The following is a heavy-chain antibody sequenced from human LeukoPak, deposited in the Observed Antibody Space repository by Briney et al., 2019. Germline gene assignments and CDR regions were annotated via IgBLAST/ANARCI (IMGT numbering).Heavy chain of an antibody. CDR2: IYYSGST. CDR3: ARHLGTHDY. CDR1: GGSISSSSYY. V-gene: IGHV4-39*01. J-gene: IGHJ4*02. D-gene: IGHD1-1*01. Sequence: PSETLSLTCTVSGGSISSSSYYWGWIRQPPGKGLEWIGSIYYSGSTYYNPSLKSRVTISVDTSKNQFSLKLSPVTAADTAVYYCARHLGTHDYWGQGTLVTVSS.